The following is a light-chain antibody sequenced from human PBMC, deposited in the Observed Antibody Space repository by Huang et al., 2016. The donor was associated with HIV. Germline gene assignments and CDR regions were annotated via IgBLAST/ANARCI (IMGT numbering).Light chain of an antibody. V-gene: IGKV3-15*01. CDR1: KSVISN. CDR3: QHYNNWPLFT. J-gene: IGKJ3*01. Sequence: IIMIQSPATLSVSPGDRATLSCSTSKSVISNLAWYQQKAGQAPSLLSFGASTRATGVPARFSGSGSGTEFTLTISNVQSEDFAVYYCQHYNNWPLFTFGRGTKVDIK. CDR2: GAS.